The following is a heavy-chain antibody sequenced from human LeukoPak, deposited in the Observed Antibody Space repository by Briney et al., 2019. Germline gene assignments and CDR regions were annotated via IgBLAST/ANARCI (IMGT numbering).Heavy chain of an antibody. D-gene: IGHD6-6*01. V-gene: IGHV1-69*04. Sequence: SVKVSCKASGGTFSSYAISWVRQAPGQGLEWMGRIFPILGIANYAQKFQGRVTITADKSTSTAYMELSSLRSEDTAVYYCARESWYSSSFDYWGQGTLVTVSS. CDR3: ARESWYSSSFDY. CDR2: IFPILGIA. J-gene: IGHJ4*02. CDR1: GGTFSSYA.